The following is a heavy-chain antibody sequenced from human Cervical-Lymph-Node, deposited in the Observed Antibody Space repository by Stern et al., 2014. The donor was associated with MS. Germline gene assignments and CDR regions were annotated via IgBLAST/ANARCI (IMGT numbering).Heavy chain of an antibody. D-gene: IGHD5-18*01. Sequence: EVQLVQSGGGLVQPGWSLRLSCVASGFTFGNYDMHWVRQAPGKGLELVSCSSWNSDSIAYADSVKARSTIARDNANNSLYQQMNSLRADDTAVYYCTRGPVDTGMGYDYYGMDVWGQGTTVVVSS. CDR2: SSWNSDSI. J-gene: IGHJ6*02. V-gene: IGHV3-9*01. CDR3: TRGPVDTGMGYDYYGMDV. CDR1: GFTFGNYD.